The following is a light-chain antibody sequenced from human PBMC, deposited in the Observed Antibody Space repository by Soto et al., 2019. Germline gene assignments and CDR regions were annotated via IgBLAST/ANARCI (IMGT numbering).Light chain of an antibody. V-gene: IGKV3-20*01. CDR1: QSVSSN. J-gene: IGKJ3*01. Sequence: EVVLAQSPGTLSLSPGERATLSCRASQSVSSNLAWYQQKPGQAPRLLIYGASTRATGIPARFSGSGSGTDFTLTISRLEPKDFAVYYCQQYGSSLLTFGPGTKVDIK. CDR3: QQYGSSLLT. CDR2: GAS.